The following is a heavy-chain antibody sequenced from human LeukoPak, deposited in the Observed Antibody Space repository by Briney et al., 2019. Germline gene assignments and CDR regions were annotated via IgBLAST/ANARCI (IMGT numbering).Heavy chain of an antibody. V-gene: IGHV3-23*01. J-gene: IGHJ6*02. CDR2: ISGSGGST. CDR3: AKGATVSSYYYYGLDV. CDR1: GFTFSSYA. Sequence: GGSLRLSCAASGFTFSSYAMSWVRQAPGKGLEWVSAISGSGGSTYYADSVKGRFTISRDDSKNTLYLQMNSLRAEDTAVYYCAKGATVSSYYYYGLDVWGQGTTVTVSS. D-gene: IGHD4-4*01.